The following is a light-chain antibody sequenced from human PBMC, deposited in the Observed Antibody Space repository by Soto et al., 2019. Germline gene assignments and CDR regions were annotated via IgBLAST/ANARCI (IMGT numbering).Light chain of an antibody. CDR2: GAS. V-gene: IGKV3-20*01. CDR3: HQYGSSSWT. CDR1: QSVSSNY. J-gene: IGKJ1*01. Sequence: EIVLTQSPGTLSLSPGDRATLSCRASQSVSSNYLAWYQQKPGQAPRLLIYGASSRATGIPDRFSGSGSGTDFTLTISRLEPEDFAVYYCHQYGSSSWTFGQGTKVDI.